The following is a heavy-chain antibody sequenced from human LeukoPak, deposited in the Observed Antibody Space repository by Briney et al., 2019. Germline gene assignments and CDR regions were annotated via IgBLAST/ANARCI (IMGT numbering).Heavy chain of an antibody. CDR1: GFTFSSYS. D-gene: IGHD5-12*01. CDR3: ARDPYSGYDLQAFDY. CDR2: ISSSSSTI. V-gene: IGHV3-48*01. J-gene: IGHJ4*02. Sequence: GGSLRLSXAASGFTFSSYSMNWVRQAPGKGLEWISYISSSSSTIYYADSVKGRFTISRDNAKNSLYLQMKSLRAEDTAVYYCARDPYSGYDLQAFDYWGQGTLVTVSS.